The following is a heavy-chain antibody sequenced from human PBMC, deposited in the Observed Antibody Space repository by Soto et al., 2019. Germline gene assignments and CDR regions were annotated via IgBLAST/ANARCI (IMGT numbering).Heavy chain of an antibody. CDR3: ARDRVDIVVVPAAMGVGYYGMDV. J-gene: IGHJ6*02. D-gene: IGHD2-2*01. Sequence: GGSLRLSCAASGFTFSSYAMHWVRQAPGKGLEWVAVISYDGSNKYYADSVKGRFTISRDNSKNTLYLQMNSRRAEDTAVYYCARDRVDIVVVPAAMGVGYYGMDVWGQGTTVTVSS. V-gene: IGHV3-30-3*01. CDR1: GFTFSSYA. CDR2: ISYDGSNK.